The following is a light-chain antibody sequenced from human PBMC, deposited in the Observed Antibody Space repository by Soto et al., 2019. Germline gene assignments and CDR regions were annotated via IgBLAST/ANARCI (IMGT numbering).Light chain of an antibody. CDR3: QQSYSTPFT. J-gene: IGKJ4*01. V-gene: IGKV1-27*01. CDR1: LGISNS. CDR2: AAY. Sequence: IRMTQSLSSVSSPINDRVTIACRASLGISNSLAWYQQKPGKPPKLLIYAAYTLRSGVPSRFSGSGSGTDFTLTISSLQPEDFATYYSQQSYSTPFTFGGGTK.